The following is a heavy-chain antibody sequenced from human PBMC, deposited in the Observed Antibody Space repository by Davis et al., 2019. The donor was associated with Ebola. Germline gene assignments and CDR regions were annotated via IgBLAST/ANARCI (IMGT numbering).Heavy chain of an antibody. CDR1: GFTFSSYS. Sequence: GESLKISCAASGFTFSSYSMNWVRQAPGKGLEWVSSISSSSSYIYYADSVKGRFTISRDNAKNSLYLQMNSLRAEDTAVYYCARDTNDYWGQGTLVTVSS. CDR2: ISSSSSYI. V-gene: IGHV3-21*01. CDR3: ARDTNDY. J-gene: IGHJ4*02.